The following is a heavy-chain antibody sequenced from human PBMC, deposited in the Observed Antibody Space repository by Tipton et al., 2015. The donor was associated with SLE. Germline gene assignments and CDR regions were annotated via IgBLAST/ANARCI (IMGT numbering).Heavy chain of an antibody. J-gene: IGHJ4*02. D-gene: IGHD3-16*01. V-gene: IGHV3-33*01. CDR1: GFTFSTSA. CDR2: IWYDGSNK. Sequence: SGFTFSTSAMHWVRQAPGKGLEWVAVIWYDGSNKFYADSMKGRFTISRDNSKNTLYLQMNRLRVEDTAVYYCAGGTGAYFDHWGQGTLVTVSS. CDR3: AGGTGAYFDH.